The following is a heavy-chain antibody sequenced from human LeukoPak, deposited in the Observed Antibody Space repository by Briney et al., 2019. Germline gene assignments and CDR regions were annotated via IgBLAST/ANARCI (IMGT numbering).Heavy chain of an antibody. CDR1: GYTFTGYF. D-gene: IGHD3-3*01. J-gene: IGHJ6*04. CDR3: AGIPVFGVVLHQEPV. CDR2: FIPILGTA. V-gene: IGHV1-69*10. Sequence: SVKVSCKSSGYTFTGYFIHWVRQAPGQGLEWMGVFIPILGTANSTQKFQDRVTITADISTNTVYMELSSLRSEDTAVYFCAGIPVFGVVLHQEPVWGKGTTVTVSS.